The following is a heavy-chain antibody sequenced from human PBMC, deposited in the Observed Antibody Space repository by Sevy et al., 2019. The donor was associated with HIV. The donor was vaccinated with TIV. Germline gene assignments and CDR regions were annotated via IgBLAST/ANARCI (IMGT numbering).Heavy chain of an antibody. CDR1: GFTFSSYS. D-gene: IGHD3-22*01. J-gene: IGHJ4*02. CDR2: ISSSSSTI. Sequence: GGSLRLSCAASGFTFSSYSMNWVRQAPGKGLEWVSYISSSSSTIYYADSVKGRFTISRDNAKNSLYLQMNSLRDEDTAVYYCVRDSLSQHYYDSSGQDFDYWGQGTLVTVSS. V-gene: IGHV3-48*02. CDR3: VRDSLSQHYYDSSGQDFDY.